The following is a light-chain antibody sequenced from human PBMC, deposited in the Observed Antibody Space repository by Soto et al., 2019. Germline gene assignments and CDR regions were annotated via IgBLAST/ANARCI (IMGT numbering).Light chain of an antibody. CDR2: VNT. J-gene: IGLJ2*01. Sequence: QSVLTQPPSVSGAPGQRITIPCTGINSNIGAGYDVHWYQQLPGTAPKLLIYVNTNRPSGVPDRFSGSKSGTSASLAITGLQAEDEADYYCQSYDSSLTIFGGGTKLTVL. V-gene: IGLV1-40*01. CDR1: NSNIGAGYD. CDR3: QSYDSSLTI.